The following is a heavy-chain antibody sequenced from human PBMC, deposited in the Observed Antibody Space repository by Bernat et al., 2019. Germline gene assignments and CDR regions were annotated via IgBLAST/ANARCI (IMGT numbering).Heavy chain of an antibody. Sequence: QVQLQQSGPGLVKPSQTLSLTCAISGDSVSSNSAAWNWIRQSPSRGLEWLGRTYYRSKWYNDYAVSVKSRITINPDTSKNQFSLQLNSVTPEDTAVYYCARARAAGTHKEVLYYYGMDVWGQGTTVTVSS. J-gene: IGHJ6*02. CDR2: TYYRSKWYN. CDR1: GDSVSSNSAA. CDR3: ARARAAGTHKEVLYYYGMDV. V-gene: IGHV6-1*01. D-gene: IGHD6-13*01.